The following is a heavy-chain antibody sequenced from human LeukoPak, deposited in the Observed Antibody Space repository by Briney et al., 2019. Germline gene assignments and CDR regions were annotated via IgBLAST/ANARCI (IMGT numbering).Heavy chain of an antibody. CDR2: ISDSGSDT. V-gene: IGHV3-23*01. D-gene: IGHD3-22*01. J-gene: IGHJ4*02. CDR1: GFTFDSYA. CDR3: AKGYYGNYFDY. Sequence: GGSLRLSCAASGFTFDSYAMNWVRQAPGKGLEWLAVISDSGSDTYYADSVKGRFTISRDNSKNTLYVQMNSLRAEDTAVYYCAKGYYGNYFDYWGQGTLVTVS.